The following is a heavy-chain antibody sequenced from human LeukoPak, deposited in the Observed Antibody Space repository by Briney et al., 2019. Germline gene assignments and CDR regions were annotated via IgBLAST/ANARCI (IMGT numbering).Heavy chain of an antibody. CDR2: IYTSGST. D-gene: IGHD6-6*01. V-gene: IGHV4-4*09. CDR1: GGSISSYY. J-gene: IGHJ4*02. CDR3: ASSSPYYCDY. Sequence: SETLSLTCTVSGGSISSYYWSWIRQPPGKGLEWIGYIYTSGSTNYNPSLKSRVTIPVDTSKNQFSLKLSSVTAADTAVYYCASSSPYYCDYWGQGTLVTVSS.